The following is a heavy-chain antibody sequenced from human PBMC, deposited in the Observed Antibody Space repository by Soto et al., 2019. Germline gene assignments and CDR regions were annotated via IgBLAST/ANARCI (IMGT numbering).Heavy chain of an antibody. D-gene: IGHD6-13*01. CDR2: IYHSGST. CDR3: ARDVKRYSSSWAFDP. V-gene: IGHV4-4*02. CDR1: GGSISSSNW. Sequence: QVQLQESGPGLVKPSGTLSLTCAVSGGSISSSNWWSWVRQPPGKGLEWIGEIYHSGSTNYNPSLKSRVTISVDKSKNQFALKLSSVTAADTAVYYCARDVKRYSSSWAFDPWGQGTLVTVSS. J-gene: IGHJ5*02.